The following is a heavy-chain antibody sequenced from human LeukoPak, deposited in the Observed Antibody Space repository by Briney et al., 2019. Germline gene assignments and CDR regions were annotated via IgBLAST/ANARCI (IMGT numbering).Heavy chain of an antibody. D-gene: IGHD1-20*01. CDR1: GFSLSTSGVG. Sequence: SGPTLVNPTQTLTLTCTFSGFSLSTSGVGVGWIRQPPGKALEWLALISWNDDKRYSPSLKSRLTITKDTSKNQVVLTMTNMDPVDTATYYCAHSNWNDDNALLRTKQNWFDPWGQGTLVTVSS. J-gene: IGHJ5*02. CDR3: AHSNWNDDNALLRTKQNWFDP. V-gene: IGHV2-5*01. CDR2: ISWNDDK.